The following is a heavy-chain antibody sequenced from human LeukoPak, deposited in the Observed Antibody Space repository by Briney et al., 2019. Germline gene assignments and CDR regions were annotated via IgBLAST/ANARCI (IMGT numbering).Heavy chain of an antibody. CDR3: ARLRGAVAVDY. CDR1: GGSISSYY. V-gene: IGHV4-59*08. CDR2: IFYSGST. J-gene: IGHJ4*02. Sequence: PSETLSLTCTVSGGSISSYYWSWIRQPPGKGLEWIGYIFYSGSTNYNPSLKSRVTISVDTSKNQFSLKLSSVTAADTAVYYCARLRGAVAVDYWGQGTLVTVSS. D-gene: IGHD6-19*01.